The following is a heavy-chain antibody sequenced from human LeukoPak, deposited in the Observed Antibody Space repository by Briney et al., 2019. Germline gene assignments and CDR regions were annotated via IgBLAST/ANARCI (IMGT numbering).Heavy chain of an antibody. D-gene: IGHD4-17*01. CDR1: GFTFSSYA. V-gene: IGHV3-23*01. J-gene: IGHJ4*02. CDR2: ITGSGGDT. CDR3: ATYTVTPRHFDY. Sequence: GGSLRLSCEASGFTFSSYAMSWVRQAPGKGLEWVSSITGSGGDTYYADSVKGRFTISRDNSKNTLYLQMNSLRAEDTAVYYCATYTVTPRHFDYWGLGTLVTVSS.